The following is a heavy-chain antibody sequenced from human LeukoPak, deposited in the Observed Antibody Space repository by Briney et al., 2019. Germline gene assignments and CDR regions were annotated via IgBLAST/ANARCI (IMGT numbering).Heavy chain of an antibody. CDR2: ISDSGSAT. CDR1: GFTFSNYN. D-gene: IGHD4-17*01. CDR3: AREGYDYGDGLDY. V-gene: IGHV3-48*02. J-gene: IGHJ4*02. Sequence: PGGSLRLSCAASGFTFSNYNMNWVRQAPGKGLEWVSYISDSGSATYYADSVKGRFTISRDSAKNSLSLQMNSLRDEDTGVYYCAREGYDYGDGLDYWGQGTLVTVSS.